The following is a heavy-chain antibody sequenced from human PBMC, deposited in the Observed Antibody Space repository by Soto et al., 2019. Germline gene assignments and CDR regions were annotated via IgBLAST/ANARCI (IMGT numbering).Heavy chain of an antibody. Sequence: PSETLALTCAVYGGSFSGYYWSWIRQPPEKGLEWIGEINHSGSTNYNPSLKSRVTISVDTSKNQFSLKLSAVTAADTAVYYCARGTGRYCSGGSCYDSYYYMDVWGKGTTVTVSS. CDR2: INHSGST. CDR3: ARGTGRYCSGGSCYDSYYYMDV. J-gene: IGHJ6*03. V-gene: IGHV4-34*01. D-gene: IGHD2-15*01. CDR1: GGSFSGYY.